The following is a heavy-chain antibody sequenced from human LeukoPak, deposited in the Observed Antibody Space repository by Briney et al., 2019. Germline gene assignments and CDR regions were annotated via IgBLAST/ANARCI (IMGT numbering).Heavy chain of an antibody. J-gene: IGHJ6*03. V-gene: IGHV1-46*01. CDR2: INPSGGST. CDR3: AREWGSPGYYYYMDV. Sequence: ASVKVSCKASGYTFTSYYMHWVRQAPGQGLEWMGIINPSGGSTSYAQKFQGRVTMTRDTSTSTVYMELSSLRSEDTAVYYCAREWGSPGYYYYMDVWGKGTTVTISS. D-gene: IGHD3-16*01. CDR1: GYTFTSYY.